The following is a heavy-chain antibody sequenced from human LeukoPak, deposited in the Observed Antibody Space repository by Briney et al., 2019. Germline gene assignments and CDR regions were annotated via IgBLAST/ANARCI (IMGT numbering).Heavy chain of an antibody. CDR2: IGSSGTTA. Sequence: SGGSLRLSCAASGFNFRSYEMNWVRQAPGKGLEWVSYIGSSGTTAYYADSVKGRFTISRDNAKNSLYLQMNSLRAEDTAVYYCARDFSKCYLDYWGQGTLVTVSS. D-gene: IGHD6-13*01. J-gene: IGHJ4*02. CDR3: ARDFSKCYLDY. CDR1: GFNFRSYE. V-gene: IGHV3-48*03.